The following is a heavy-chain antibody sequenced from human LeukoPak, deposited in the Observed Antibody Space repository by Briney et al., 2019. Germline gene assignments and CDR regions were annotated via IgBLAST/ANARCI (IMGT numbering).Heavy chain of an antibody. Sequence: GGSLRLSCAASGFTFDDYGMSWVRQAPGKGLEWVAVISYDGSNKYYADSVKGRFTISRDNSKNTLYLQMNSLRAEDTAVYYCARDYSWGGIAAAWGYYYYYMDVWGKGTTVTVSS. CDR3: ARDYSWGGIAAAWGYYYYYMDV. CDR1: GFTFDDYG. V-gene: IGHV3-30*03. J-gene: IGHJ6*03. CDR2: ISYDGSNK. D-gene: IGHD6-13*01.